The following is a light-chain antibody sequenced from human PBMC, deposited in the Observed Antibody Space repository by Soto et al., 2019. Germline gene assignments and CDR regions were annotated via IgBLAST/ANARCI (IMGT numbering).Light chain of an antibody. CDR2: VDD. V-gene: IGLV1-40*01. CDR3: QSYDSRLTAVV. CDR1: SSNIGAGFD. J-gene: IGLJ2*01. Sequence: QSVLTQPPSVSGARGQRVTISCTGSSSNIGAGFDVHWYQQLPGTAPKLLIYVDDSRPSGVPDRFSGSKSGSSASLAITGLQAEDEADYYCQSYDSRLTAVVFGGGTKVTVL.